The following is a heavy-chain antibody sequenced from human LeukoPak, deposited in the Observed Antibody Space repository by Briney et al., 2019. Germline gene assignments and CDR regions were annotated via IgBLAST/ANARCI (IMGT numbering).Heavy chain of an antibody. V-gene: IGHV3-74*01. CDR1: GFPFPSTW. J-gene: IGHJ5*02. CDR3: ARDPRAPFANNWFDP. D-gene: IGHD3-3*02. CDR2: INGDGSIT. Sequence: GGSLRLPFAAPGFPFPSTWMHWFRQAPGRGLLWASRINGDGSITSYADSVKGRFIISRDNAKNTLYLQMNSLRAEDTAVYYCARDPRAPFANNWFDPWGQGTLVTVSS.